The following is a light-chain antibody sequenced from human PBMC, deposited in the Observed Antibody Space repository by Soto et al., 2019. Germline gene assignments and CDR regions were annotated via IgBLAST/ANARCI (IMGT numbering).Light chain of an antibody. CDR1: QSVSSNY. CDR2: GAS. J-gene: IGKJ1*01. V-gene: IGKV3-20*01. Sequence: EIVLTQSPGTLSLSPGERATLSCRASQSVSSNYLAWYQQKPGQAPRLLIYGASSRATGIPDRFSGSGSGTDFTLTISRLEPEDFAVYHCQQYSDSRTSGQGTKVEIK. CDR3: QQYSDSRT.